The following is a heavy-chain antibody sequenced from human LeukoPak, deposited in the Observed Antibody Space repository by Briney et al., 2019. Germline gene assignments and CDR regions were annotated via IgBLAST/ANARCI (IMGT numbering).Heavy chain of an antibody. CDR2: VSSVGSDK. V-gene: IGHV3-30*18. CDR3: AKDGPGFSGWADY. D-gene: IGHD6-19*01. J-gene: IGHJ4*02. CDR1: GFTFSNYG. Sequence: LRLSCAASGFTFSNYGMHWVRQAPGKGLEWVAIVSSVGSDKYYADSVKGRFTISRDNSKNTQYLQMNSLRPEDTAIYYCAKDGPGFSGWADYWGQGTLVTVSS.